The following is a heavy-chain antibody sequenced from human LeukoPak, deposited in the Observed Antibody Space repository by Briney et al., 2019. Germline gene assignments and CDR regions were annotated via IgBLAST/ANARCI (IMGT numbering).Heavy chain of an antibody. CDR1: GGSFSGYY. D-gene: IGHD6-13*01. J-gene: IGHJ4*02. CDR2: INHSGST. V-gene: IGHV4-34*01. CDR3: ARCNSSWYKPLDY. Sequence: SETLSLTCAVYGGSFSGYYWSWIRQPPGKGLEWIGEINHSGSTNYNPSLKSRVTISVDTSKNQFSLKLSSVTAADTAVYYCARCNSSWYKPLDYWGQGTLVTVSS.